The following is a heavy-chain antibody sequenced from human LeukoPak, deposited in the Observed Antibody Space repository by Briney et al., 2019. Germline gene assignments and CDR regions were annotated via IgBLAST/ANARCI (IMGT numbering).Heavy chain of an antibody. D-gene: IGHD6-13*01. Sequence: ASVKVSCKASGYTFTGYYMHWVRQAPGQGLEWMGRINPNSGGTNYAQKFQGRVTMTRDTSISTAYMELSRLRSDDTAVYYCAKTMQFEIAAAETWGQGTLVTVSS. J-gene: IGHJ5*02. CDR2: INPNSGGT. CDR3: AKTMQFEIAAAET. V-gene: IGHV1-2*06. CDR1: GYTFTGYY.